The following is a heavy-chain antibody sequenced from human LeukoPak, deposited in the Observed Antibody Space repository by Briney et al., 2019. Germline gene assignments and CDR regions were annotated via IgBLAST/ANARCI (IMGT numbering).Heavy chain of an antibody. CDR1: GFTFSSYA. CDR3: AKEKEYYDSSGYRDDAFDI. D-gene: IGHD3-22*01. Sequence: PGGSLRLSCAASGFTFSSYAMSWVRQAPGKGLEWVSAISGSGGSTYYADSVKGRFTISRDNSKNTRYLQMNSLRAEDTAVYYCAKEKEYYDSSGYRDDAFDIWGQGTMVTVSS. V-gene: IGHV3-23*01. J-gene: IGHJ3*02. CDR2: ISGSGGST.